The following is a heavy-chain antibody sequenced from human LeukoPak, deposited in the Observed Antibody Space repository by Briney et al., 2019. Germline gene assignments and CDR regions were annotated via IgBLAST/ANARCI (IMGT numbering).Heavy chain of an antibody. CDR3: VRTNPWDLTYYFDY. D-gene: IGHD1-14*01. V-gene: IGHV4-59*11. CDR2: IFHSGST. J-gene: IGHJ4*02. CDR1: GGSIKSHF. Sequence: KASETLSLTCTVSGGSIKSHFWSWVRHPPAKRLDWIGYIFHSGSTNYNPSLKSRVTISVDTSKNQFSLRLTSVTAADTAVYYCVRTNPWDLTYYFDYWGQGTLVTVSS.